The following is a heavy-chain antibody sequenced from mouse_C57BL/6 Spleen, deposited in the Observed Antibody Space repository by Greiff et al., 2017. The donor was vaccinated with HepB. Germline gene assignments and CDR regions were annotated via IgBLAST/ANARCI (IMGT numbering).Heavy chain of an antibody. CDR2: INPNNGGT. Sequence: EVQLQQSGPELVKPGASVKISCKASGYTFTDYYMNWVKQSHGKSLEWIGDINPNNGGTSYNQKFKGKATLTVDKSSSTAYMELRSLTSEDSAVYYCSYDSDYWGQGTTLTVSS. J-gene: IGHJ2*01. V-gene: IGHV1-26*01. D-gene: IGHD2-4*01. CDR3: SYDSDY. CDR1: GYTFTDYY.